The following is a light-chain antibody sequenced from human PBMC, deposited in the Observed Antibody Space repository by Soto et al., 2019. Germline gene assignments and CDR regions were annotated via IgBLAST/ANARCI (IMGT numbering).Light chain of an antibody. CDR1: QGISSY. Sequence: DIQLTQSPSFLSASVGDRVTITCRASQGISSYLAWYQQKPGKDPKLLIYAASTLQSGVPSRFSGSESGTEFTLTISSLHPDDFATYFCQQYNTYSTFGQGTRLEIK. V-gene: IGKV1-9*01. CDR2: AAS. CDR3: QQYNTYST. J-gene: IGKJ5*01.